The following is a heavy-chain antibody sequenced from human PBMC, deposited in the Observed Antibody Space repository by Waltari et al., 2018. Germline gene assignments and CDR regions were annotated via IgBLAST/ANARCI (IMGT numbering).Heavy chain of an antibody. CDR1: GYTFTDYY. CDR3: LWFGEPPPYYYYYMDV. Sequence: EVQLVQSGAEVKKPGATVKISCKASGYTFTDYYMHWVQQAPGKGLEWMGRVDPEDGETIYAEKCQGRVTITADTSTDTAYMELSSLISEDTAVYYCLWFGEPPPYYYYYMDVWGKGTTVTVSS. V-gene: IGHV1-69-2*01. D-gene: IGHD3-10*01. CDR2: VDPEDGET. J-gene: IGHJ6*03.